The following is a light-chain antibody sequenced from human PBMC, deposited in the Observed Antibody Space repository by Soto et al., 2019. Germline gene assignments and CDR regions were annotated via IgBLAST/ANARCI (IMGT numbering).Light chain of an antibody. CDR1: TGAVTSGYY. CDR2: SIS. V-gene: IGLV7-43*01. CDR3: LLYYGGAQV. Sequence: QTVVTQEPSLTVSSGETVTLTCASSTGAVTSGYYPNWFQQKPGQAPRPLIYSISNKHSWTPARFSGSLLGDKAALTLSGVQPEDEAEYYCLLYYGGAQVFGGGTQLTVL. J-gene: IGLJ3*02.